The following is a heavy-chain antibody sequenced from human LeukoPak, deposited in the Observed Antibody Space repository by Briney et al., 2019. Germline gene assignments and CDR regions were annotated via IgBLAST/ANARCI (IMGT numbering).Heavy chain of an antibody. CDR2: IYYSGST. V-gene: IGHV4-39*01. J-gene: IGHJ6*03. Sequence: SETLSLTCTVSGGSISSSVYYWGWIRQPPGKGLEWIGSIYYSGSTYYNPSLKSRVTISVDTSKNQFSLKLSSVTAADTAVYYCASFSIAVAGTGYYYYYMDVWGKGTTVTISS. CDR3: ASFSIAVAGTGYYYYYMDV. D-gene: IGHD6-19*01. CDR1: GGSISSSVYY.